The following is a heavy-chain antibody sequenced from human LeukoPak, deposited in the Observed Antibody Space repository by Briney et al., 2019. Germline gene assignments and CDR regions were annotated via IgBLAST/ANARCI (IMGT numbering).Heavy chain of an antibody. CDR1: GGSISSYY. Sequence: PSETLSLTCTVSGGSISSYYWSWIRQPPGKGLEWIGYIYYSGSTNYNPSLKSRVTISVDTSKNQFSLKLSSVTAADTAVYYCARQAAVWFGERRGWFDPWGQGTLVTVSS. D-gene: IGHD3-10*01. J-gene: IGHJ5*02. CDR2: IYYSGST. V-gene: IGHV4-59*08. CDR3: ARQAAVWFGERRGWFDP.